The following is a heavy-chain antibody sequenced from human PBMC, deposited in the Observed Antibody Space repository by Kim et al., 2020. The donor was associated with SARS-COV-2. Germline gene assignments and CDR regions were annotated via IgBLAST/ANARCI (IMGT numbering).Heavy chain of an antibody. CDR1: GFTFSNYG. CDR3: ARGEIEQQRKTPQYYYGMHV. Sequence: GGSLRLSCAASGFTFSNYGMNWVRQAPGKGLEWVAVIWYDGSNKYYADSVKGRFTISRDNSKNTLYLQMNSLRAEDTAVYYCARGEIEQQRKTPQYYYGMHVWGQGTTVTVSS. D-gene: IGHD6-13*01. CDR2: IWYDGSNK. J-gene: IGHJ6*02. V-gene: IGHV3-33*01.